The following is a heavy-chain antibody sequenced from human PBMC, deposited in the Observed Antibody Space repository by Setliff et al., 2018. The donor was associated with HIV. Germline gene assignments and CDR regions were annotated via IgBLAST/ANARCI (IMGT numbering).Heavy chain of an antibody. CDR3: ARDKGGLGIGGYYYYYMDV. J-gene: IGHJ6*03. CDR2: FDPQDGET. D-gene: IGHD7-27*01. CDR1: GYTLSELS. V-gene: IGHV1-24*01. Sequence: ASVKVSCKVYGYTLSELSIHWVRQAPGKGLEWMGYFDPQDGETVYAQKFQGRVTITADESTSTAYMELSSLRSEDTAVYYCARDKGGLGIGGYYYYYMDVWGKGTTVTVSS.